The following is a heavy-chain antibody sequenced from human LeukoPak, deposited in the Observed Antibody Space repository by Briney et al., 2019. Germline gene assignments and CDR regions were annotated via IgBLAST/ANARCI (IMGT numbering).Heavy chain of an antibody. J-gene: IGHJ4*02. CDR3: ARASTASWYGDY. Sequence: GGSLRLSCAGSGFTVSSSHMSWVRQAPGKGLEWVSVIFSDGNTNYADSVKGRFTISRDNFKNTVDLQMNSLRVVDTAVYYCARASTASWYGDYWGQGTLVTVSS. CDR1: GFTVSSSH. CDR2: IFSDGNT. D-gene: IGHD6-13*01. V-gene: IGHV3-66*01.